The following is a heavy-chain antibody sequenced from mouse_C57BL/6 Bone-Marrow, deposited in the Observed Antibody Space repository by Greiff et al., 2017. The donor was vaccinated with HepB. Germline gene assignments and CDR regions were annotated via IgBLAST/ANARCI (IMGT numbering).Heavy chain of an antibody. V-gene: IGHV10-3*01. J-gene: IGHJ4*01. D-gene: IGHD3-2*02. CDR3: VRAYSSGYAMDY. CDR2: IRSKSSNYAT. CDR1: GFTFNTYA. Sequence: EVKLMESGGGLVQPKGSLKLSCAASGFTFNTYAMHWVRQAPGKGLEWVARIRSKSSNYATYYADSVKDRFTISRDDSQSMLYLQMNNLKTEDTAMYYCVRAYSSGYAMDYWGQGTSVTVSS.